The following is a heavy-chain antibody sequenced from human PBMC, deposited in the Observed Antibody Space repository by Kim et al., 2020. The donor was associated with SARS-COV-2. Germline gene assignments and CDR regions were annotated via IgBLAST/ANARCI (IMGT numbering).Heavy chain of an antibody. CDR2: MKPNTGHT. CDR1: GYTFGNSD. Sequence: ASVKVSCKASGYTFGNSDINWVRQAPGQGLEWMGWMKPNTGHTTYARKFQGRISLTRNIAMTTAYMELTSLRSDDTAVYYGARAREGVREFTFAFYYYLDVWGTGTTVTVSS. V-gene: IGHV1-8*01. CDR3: ARAREGVREFTFAFYYYLDV. D-gene: IGHD3-10*01. J-gene: IGHJ6*03.